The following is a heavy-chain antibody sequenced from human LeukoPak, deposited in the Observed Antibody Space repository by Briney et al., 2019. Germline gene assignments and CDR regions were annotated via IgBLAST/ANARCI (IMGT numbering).Heavy chain of an antibody. CDR3: ARVRYSGSYGGGDYFDY. V-gene: IGHV4-39*07. Sequence: SETLSLTCTVSGGSISSSSYYWGWIRQPPGKGLEWIGSIYYSGSTYYNPSLKSRVTISVDTSKNQFSLKLSSVTAADTAVYYCARVRYSGSYGGGDYFDYWGQGTQVTVSS. D-gene: IGHD1-26*01. CDR1: GGSISSSSYY. J-gene: IGHJ4*02. CDR2: IYYSGST.